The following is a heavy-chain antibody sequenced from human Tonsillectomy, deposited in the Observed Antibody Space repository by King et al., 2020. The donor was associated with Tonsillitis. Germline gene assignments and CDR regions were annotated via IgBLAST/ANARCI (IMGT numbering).Heavy chain of an antibody. CDR3: AKPVLQFFGESPRQGVAFDI. CDR2: VSYEGINK. J-gene: IGHJ3*02. D-gene: IGHD3-10*01. V-gene: IGHV3-30*18. Sequence: VQLVEAGGGVVQPGRSLRLSCAASGFTFSSYGMHWVRQAPGKGLEWVASVSYEGINKYYADSVKGRFTISRDNSKNTLYLQMNNLRPEDTAVYYCAKPVLQFFGESPRQGVAFDIWCQGTMVSVSS. CDR1: GFTFSSYG.